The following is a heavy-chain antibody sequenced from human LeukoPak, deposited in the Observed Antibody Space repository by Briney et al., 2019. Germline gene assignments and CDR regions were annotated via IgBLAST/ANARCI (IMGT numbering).Heavy chain of an antibody. CDR2: ISGSGGST. Sequence: PGGSLRLSCAASGITFSGYAMTWVRQVPGRGLEWVSVISGSGGSTYYADSVKGRFTISRDNSKNTLYLQMNSLRAEDTAVYYCAKGRSGWYEGLDYWGQGILVTVSS. J-gene: IGHJ4*02. V-gene: IGHV3-23*01. CDR1: GITFSGYA. CDR3: AKGRSGWYEGLDY. D-gene: IGHD6-19*01.